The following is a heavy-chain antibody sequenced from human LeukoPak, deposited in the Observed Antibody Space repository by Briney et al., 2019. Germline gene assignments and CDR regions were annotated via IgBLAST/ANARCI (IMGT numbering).Heavy chain of an antibody. CDR2: ISGSGGDT. V-gene: IGHV3-23*01. CDR3: ARGTVTTPFDY. Sequence: PGGSLRLSCAASGFTFSSYGMHWVRQAPGKGLEWVSAISGSGGDTFYTDSVKGRFTISRDNSKNTLYLQMNSLRAEDTAVYYCARGTVTTPFDYWGQGTLVTVSS. D-gene: IGHD4-17*01. CDR1: GFTFSSYG. J-gene: IGHJ4*02.